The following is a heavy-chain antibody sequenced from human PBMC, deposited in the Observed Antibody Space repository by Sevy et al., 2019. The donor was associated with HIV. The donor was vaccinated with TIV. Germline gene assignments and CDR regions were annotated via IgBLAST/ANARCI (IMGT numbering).Heavy chain of an antibody. CDR3: AREGCSKPHDY. D-gene: IGHD2-2*01. V-gene: IGHV3-23*01. CDR2: LSFACGRI. J-gene: IGHJ4*02. CDR1: GFTFSKYS. Sequence: GGSLRLSCVASGFTFSKYSMSWVRQTPGKGLEWVSTLSFACGRINYADSVKGRFTMSRDDSRKTFYLQMDSLRAEDTAIYYSAREGCSKPHDYWGQGTLVTVSS.